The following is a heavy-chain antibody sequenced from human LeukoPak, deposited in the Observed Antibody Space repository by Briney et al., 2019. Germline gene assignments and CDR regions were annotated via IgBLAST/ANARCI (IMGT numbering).Heavy chain of an antibody. V-gene: IGHV5-51*01. CDR2: IYPGDSDT. J-gene: IGHJ4*02. CDR1: GYSFPSYW. Sequence: GEALRIPCTGSGYSFPSYWIGWVRHLPGKGREWMGIIYPGDSDTRYSPSFQGQVTISADKSISTAYLQWSSLKASDTAMYYCARPSSVAYRWSWTWWGQGTLVTVSS. D-gene: IGHD6-19*01. CDR3: ARPSSVAYRWSWTW.